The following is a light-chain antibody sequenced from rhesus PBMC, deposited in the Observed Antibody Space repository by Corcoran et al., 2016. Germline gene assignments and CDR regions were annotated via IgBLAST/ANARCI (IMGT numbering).Light chain of an antibody. CDR2: KAS. J-gene: IGKJ3*01. Sequence: DIQMTQSPSSLSASVGDTVTITCRASQSISSWLDWYQQKPGKAPKLLIYKASSLQSGVPSRFSGCGAGTDFTLTISSLQPEDFATYYCLQYSSSPFTFGPGTKLDIK. V-gene: IGKV1-22*01. CDR1: QSISSW. CDR3: LQYSSSPFT.